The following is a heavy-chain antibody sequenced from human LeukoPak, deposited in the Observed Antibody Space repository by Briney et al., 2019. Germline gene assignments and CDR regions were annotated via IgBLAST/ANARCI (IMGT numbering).Heavy chain of an antibody. CDR3: ARDEADGYAFEPFDY. V-gene: IGHV3-21*01. J-gene: IGHJ4*02. Sequence: GGSLRLSCAASGFTFSSYSMNWVRQAPGKGLEWVSSISSSSSYIYYADSVKGRFTNSRDNAKNSLYLQMNSLRAEDTAVYYCARDEADGYAFEPFDYWGQGTLVTVSS. D-gene: IGHD5-12*01. CDR1: GFTFSSYS. CDR2: ISSSSSYI.